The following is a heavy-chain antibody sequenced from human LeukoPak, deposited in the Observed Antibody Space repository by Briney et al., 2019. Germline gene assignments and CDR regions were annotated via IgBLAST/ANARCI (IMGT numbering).Heavy chain of an antibody. CDR2: IYYSGST. Sequence: PSETLSLTCTVSGGSISSGGYSWSWIRQHPGKGLEWIGYIYYSGSTYYNPSLKSRVTISVDTSKNQFSLKLSSVTAADTAVYYCARSPLWFGELLPPLYYFDYWGQGTLVTVSS. D-gene: IGHD3-10*01. CDR1: GGSISSGGYS. J-gene: IGHJ4*02. CDR3: ARSPLWFGELLPPLYYFDY. V-gene: IGHV4-31*03.